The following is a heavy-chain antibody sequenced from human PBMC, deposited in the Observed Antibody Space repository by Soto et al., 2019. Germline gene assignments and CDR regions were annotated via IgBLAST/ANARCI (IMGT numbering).Heavy chain of an antibody. V-gene: IGHV1-18*04. D-gene: IGHD2-21*01. Sequence: QVQVVQSGAEVKKPGASVKVSCKASGYTFTSYGISWVRQAPGQGLEWMGWISAYSDNRNYAQKLQGRVTMTTDPSTKTAYMELRSLRSVDTGVYYCAREGYSLPDYWGQGTLGTVSS. J-gene: IGHJ4*02. CDR2: ISAYSDNR. CDR1: GYTFTSYG. CDR3: AREGYSLPDY.